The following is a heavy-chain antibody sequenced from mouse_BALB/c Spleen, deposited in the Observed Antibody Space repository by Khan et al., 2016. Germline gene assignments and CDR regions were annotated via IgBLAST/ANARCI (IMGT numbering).Heavy chain of an antibody. CDR1: GFDLSRYW. D-gene: IGHD1-1*01. V-gene: IGHV4-1*02. J-gene: IGHJ3*01. CDR3: ARAGYYGYLAY. Sequence: EVKLLESGGGLVQPGGSLKLSCAASGFDLSRYWMSWVRQAPGKGLEWIGEINPDSSTINYTPSLKDRFIISRDNAKNTLYLQVSKVRSEDTALYYCARAGYYGYLAYWGQVTLVSVSA. CDR2: INPDSSTI.